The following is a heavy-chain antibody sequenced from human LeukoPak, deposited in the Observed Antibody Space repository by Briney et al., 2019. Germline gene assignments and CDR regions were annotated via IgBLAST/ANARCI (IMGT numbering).Heavy chain of an antibody. V-gene: IGHV3-66*01. CDR2: IYSGGST. CDR1: GFTVSRNY. CDR3: ARRTGNNYTLLDAFDI. Sequence: PGGSLRLSCAASGFTVSRNYMSWVRQAPGKGLEWVSVIYSGGSTYCADSVKGRFTISRDNFKNTLYLQINSLRAEDTAVYYCARRTGNNYTLLDAFDIWGQGTMVTVSS. J-gene: IGHJ3*02. D-gene: IGHD1-20*01.